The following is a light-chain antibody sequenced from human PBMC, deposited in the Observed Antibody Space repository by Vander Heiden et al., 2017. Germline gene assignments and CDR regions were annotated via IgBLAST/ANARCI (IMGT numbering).Light chain of an antibody. V-gene: IGLV2-11*01. CDR3: SPYAGSYNRV. CDR2: DVS. Sequence: QAALTQPRAVSGSPGQSVTISCNGTSSDVGGYNYVSWYQQHPGKAPILMIYDVSKRPSGVPVRFSGSKSGTTASLTISGRKDEDEADYYCSPYAGSYNRVFGGGTKLTVL. CDR1: SSDVGGYNY. J-gene: IGLJ2*01.